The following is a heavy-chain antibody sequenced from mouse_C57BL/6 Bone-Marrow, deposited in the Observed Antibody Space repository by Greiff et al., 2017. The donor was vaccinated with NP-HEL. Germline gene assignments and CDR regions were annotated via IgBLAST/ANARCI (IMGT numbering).Heavy chain of an antibody. CDR3: ARKGLITTVVAKGGYYAMDY. V-gene: IGHV1-26*01. D-gene: IGHD1-1*01. CDR2: INPNNGGT. CDR1: GYTFTDYY. Sequence: EVQLQQSGPELVKPGASVKISCKASGYTFTDYYMNWVKQSHGKSLEWIGDINPNNGGTSYNQKFKGKATLTVDKASSTAYMELRSLTSEDSAVYYCARKGLITTVVAKGGYYAMDYWGQGTSVTVSS. J-gene: IGHJ4*01.